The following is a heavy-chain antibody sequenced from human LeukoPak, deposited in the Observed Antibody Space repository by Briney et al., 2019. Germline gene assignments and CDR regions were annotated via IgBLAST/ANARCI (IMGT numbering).Heavy chain of an antibody. Sequence: GGSLRLSCAASGFTFSSHAMIWVRQAPGKGLEWVSTISGHGDTTYDADSVKGRFTISRDNSKNTMFLQMNSLRAEDTAVYYCASNYGGWGQGTLVTVSS. J-gene: IGHJ4*02. CDR1: GFTFSSHA. CDR2: ISGHGDTT. V-gene: IGHV3-23*01. CDR3: ASNYGG. D-gene: IGHD4-11*01.